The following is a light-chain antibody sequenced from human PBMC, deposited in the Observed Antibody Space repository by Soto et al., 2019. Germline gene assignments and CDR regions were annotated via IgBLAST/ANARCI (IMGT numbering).Light chain of an antibody. CDR1: NSNIGKNY. CDR2: DND. Sequence: QSVLTQPPSVSAAPRQKVTISCSGRNSNIGKNYVSWYQQLPGTAPRLLIYDNDKRPSGIPDRFSGFKSGASATLGITGLQSGDEADYYCATWDSSLTSGVFGGGTKLTVL. V-gene: IGLV1-51*01. J-gene: IGLJ3*02. CDR3: ATWDSSLTSGV.